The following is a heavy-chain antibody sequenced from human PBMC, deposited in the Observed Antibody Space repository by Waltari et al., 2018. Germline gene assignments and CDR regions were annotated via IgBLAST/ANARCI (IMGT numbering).Heavy chain of an antibody. D-gene: IGHD2-8*02. J-gene: IGHJ6*02. CDR3: AKLPGYCTGGVCAEDGMDV. V-gene: IGHV1-69*13. CDR2: IIPIFGTA. CDR1: GGTFSSYA. Sequence: QVQLVQSGAEVKKPGSSVKVSCKASGGTFSSYAISWVRQAPGQGLEWMGGIIPIFGTANYAQKFQGRVTITADESTSTAYMELSSLRSEDTAVYYCAKLPGYCTGGVCAEDGMDVWGQGTTVTVSS.